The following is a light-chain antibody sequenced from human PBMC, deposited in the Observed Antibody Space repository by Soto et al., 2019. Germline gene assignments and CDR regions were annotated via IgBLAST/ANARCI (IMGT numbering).Light chain of an antibody. CDR2: DAS. V-gene: IGKV3-15*01. CDR1: QSVSSN. Sequence: EIMMTQSPAILPVSPGERATLSCRVSQSVSSNLAWYQPKHGQAPRLLLYDASSRDTGIPARFRGSGSGTEFTLTISRLQPDDFATYYCQQYNSYSVTFGQGTKVDI. CDR3: QQYNSYSVT. J-gene: IGKJ1*01.